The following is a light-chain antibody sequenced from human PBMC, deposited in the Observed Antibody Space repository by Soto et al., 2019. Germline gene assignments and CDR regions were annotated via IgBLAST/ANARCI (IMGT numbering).Light chain of an antibody. CDR2: GAS. CDR3: QHFDDSLT. CDR1: QSVDSST. V-gene: IGKV3-20*01. J-gene: IGKJ4*01. Sequence: EVVLTQSPCTLSLSPGERATLSCRASQSVDSSTLAWYQQKPGQAPRLLISGASKRATGNPDRFSGSGSGTDFTLTISRLEPEDFAVYYCQHFDDSLTFGGGTKVEIK.